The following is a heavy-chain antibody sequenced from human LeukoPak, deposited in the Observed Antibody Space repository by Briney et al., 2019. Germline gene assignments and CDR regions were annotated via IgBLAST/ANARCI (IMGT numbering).Heavy chain of an antibody. CDR2: IYPGDSDT. D-gene: IGHD3-10*01. CDR3: ASVTMVRGVAWAFDY. J-gene: IGHJ4*02. V-gene: IGHV5-51*01. CDR1: GYSFTSYW. Sequence: GESLKISCKGSGYSFTSYWIGWVRQMPGKGLEWMGIIYPGDSDTRYSPSFQGQVTISADKSISTAYLQWSSLKASDTAMYYCASVTMVRGVAWAFDYWGQGTLVTVSS.